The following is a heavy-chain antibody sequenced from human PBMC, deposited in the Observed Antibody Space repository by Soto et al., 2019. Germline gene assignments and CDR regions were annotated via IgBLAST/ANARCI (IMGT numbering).Heavy chain of an antibody. CDR1: GGSISSYY. D-gene: IGHD1-7*01. CDR3: ARLLTGTMMGALDY. V-gene: IGHV4-59*08. Sequence: SETLSLTCTVSGGSISSYYWSWIRQPPGKGLEWIGYIYYSGSTNYNPSLKSRVTISVDTSKNQFSLKLSSVTAADTAVYYCARLLTGTMMGALDYWGQGTLVTVSS. CDR2: IYYSGST. J-gene: IGHJ4*02.